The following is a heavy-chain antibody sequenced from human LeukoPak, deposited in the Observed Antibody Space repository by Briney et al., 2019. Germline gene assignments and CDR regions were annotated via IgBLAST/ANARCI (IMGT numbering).Heavy chain of an antibody. CDR1: GFTFSSYD. J-gene: IGHJ4*02. V-gene: IGHV3-13*04. Sequence: QPGGSLRLSCAASGFTFSSYDMHWVRQATRKGLEWVSAIGIAGDTYYSGSVKGRFTISRENAKNFLYLQMNSLRAGDTAVYYCARGNILTGYDCWGQGTLVTVSS. CDR2: IGIAGDT. D-gene: IGHD3-9*01. CDR3: ARGNILTGYDC.